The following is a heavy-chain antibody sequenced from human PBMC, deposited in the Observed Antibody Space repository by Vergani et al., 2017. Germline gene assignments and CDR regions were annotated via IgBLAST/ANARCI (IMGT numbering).Heavy chain of an antibody. Sequence: QVQLQESGPRLVRPSQTLSLTCTVSGGSINPGAYYWSWIRQPAGKGLEWIGRVYTSGMTNYNPSLKSRGTILGDRSKSQLSLKLTSVTAGDTAVYFCARELSYYYGSGSDDYNPYYYEGMDVWGPGTTVTVSS. J-gene: IGHJ6*02. CDR2: VYTSGMT. CDR3: ARELSYYYGSGSDDYNPYYYEGMDV. D-gene: IGHD3-10*01. V-gene: IGHV4-61*02. CDR1: GGSINPGAYY.